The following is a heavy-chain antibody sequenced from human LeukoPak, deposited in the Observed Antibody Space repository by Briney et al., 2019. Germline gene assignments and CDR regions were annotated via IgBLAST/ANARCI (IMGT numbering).Heavy chain of an antibody. V-gene: IGHV3-30*02. CDR1: GFTFSGYG. Sequence: PGGSLRLSCAASGFTFSGYGMHWVRQAPGKGLEWVTFIRYDERNKYYADSVKGRFTISRDNSKNTLYLQMNSLRAEDTALYHCARDHNYYDILTGYQHYFDYWGQGTLVTVSS. CDR3: ARDHNYYDILTGYQHYFDY. CDR2: IRYDERNK. J-gene: IGHJ4*02. D-gene: IGHD3-9*01.